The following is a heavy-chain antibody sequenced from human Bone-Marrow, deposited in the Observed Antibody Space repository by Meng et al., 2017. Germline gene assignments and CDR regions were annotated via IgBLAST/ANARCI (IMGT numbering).Heavy chain of an antibody. D-gene: IGHD6-25*01. V-gene: IGHV1-2*06. CDR2: INPKSGEK. Sequence: QVELVQSAAEVIKPGASVKFSCKASGYTFPDYWLHWVRRAPGQGLEWMGRINPKSGEKYSAQKFQARVTMTGDTSISTAYMELSGLRSDDTAMYYCARDEDISAAGKLFGDYWGQGTLVTVSS. J-gene: IGHJ4*02. CDR1: GYTFPDYW. CDR3: ARDEDISAAGKLFGDY.